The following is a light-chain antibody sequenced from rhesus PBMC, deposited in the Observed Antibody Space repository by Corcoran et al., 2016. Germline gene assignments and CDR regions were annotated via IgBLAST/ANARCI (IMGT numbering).Light chain of an antibody. CDR2: GTS. CDR1: PSVSSN. CDR3: QQYNNWPLT. Sequence: EIVMTQSPATLSLSPGKRVTLSCRASPSVSSNVAWYQLKPGQAPRLLSNGTSSRPTGIPDRFSGSGSWTDFSLTICSLEPEDFAVYSCQQYNNWPLTFGPGTKLDIK. J-gene: IGKJ3*01. V-gene: IGKV3S9*01.